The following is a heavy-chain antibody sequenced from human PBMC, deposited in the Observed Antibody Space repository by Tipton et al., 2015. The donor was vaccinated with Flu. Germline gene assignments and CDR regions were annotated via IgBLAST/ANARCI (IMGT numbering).Heavy chain of an antibody. J-gene: IGHJ4*02. CDR1: AYSISSAHY. CDR3: ARQTTRDYYGSGSENCFDY. CDR2: MYHSGST. V-gene: IGHV4-38-2*02. Sequence: GLVKPSETLSLTCTVSAYSISSAHYWAWIRQPPGKGLEWIRSMYHSGSTYHNPSLKSRVTISVDTSKNQFSLKLSSVTAADTAVYYCARQTTRDYYGSGSENCFDYWGQGTLVTVSS. D-gene: IGHD3-10*01.